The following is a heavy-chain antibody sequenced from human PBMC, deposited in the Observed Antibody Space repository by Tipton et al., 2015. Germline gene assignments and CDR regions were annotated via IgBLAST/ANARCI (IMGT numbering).Heavy chain of an antibody. CDR3: ARDGGDWPDY. D-gene: IGHD2-21*02. CDR1: GFTVSSNP. Sequence: SLRLSCATSGFTVSSNPMNWVRQAPGKGLEWVSVIYSGGDTYYAESVKGRFTISRDISKNTLHLQMNSLRAEDTAVYYCARDGGDWPDYWGQGTLVTVSS. V-gene: IGHV3-53*01. J-gene: IGHJ4*02. CDR2: IYSGGDT.